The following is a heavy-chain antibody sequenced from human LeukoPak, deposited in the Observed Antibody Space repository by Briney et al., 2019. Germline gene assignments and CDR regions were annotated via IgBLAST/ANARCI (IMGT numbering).Heavy chain of an antibody. CDR1: GYTFTGYY. V-gene: IGHV1-69*04. D-gene: IGHD2-15*01. Sequence: ASVKVSCKASGYTFTGYYMHRVRQAPGQGLEWMGRIIPILGIANYAQKFQGRVTITADKSTSTAYMELSSLRSEDTAVYYCAREEVVVAATMGFDYWGQGTLVTVSS. CDR3: AREEVVVAATMGFDY. CDR2: IIPILGIA. J-gene: IGHJ4*02.